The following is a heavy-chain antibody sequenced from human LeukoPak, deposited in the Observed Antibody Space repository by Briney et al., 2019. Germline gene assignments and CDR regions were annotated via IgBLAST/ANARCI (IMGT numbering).Heavy chain of an antibody. CDR2: IYTSGST. V-gene: IGHV4-61*02. D-gene: IGHD2-21*02. J-gene: IGHJ6*03. CDR3: ARLQYCGGDCYSNYYYYMDV. Sequence: SETLSLTCTVSGGSISSSSYYWSWIRQPAGKGLEWIGRIYTSGSTNYNPSLKSRVTMSVDTSKNQFSLKLSSVTAADTAVYYCARLQYCGGDCYSNYYYYMDVWGKGTTVTVSS. CDR1: GGSISSSSYY.